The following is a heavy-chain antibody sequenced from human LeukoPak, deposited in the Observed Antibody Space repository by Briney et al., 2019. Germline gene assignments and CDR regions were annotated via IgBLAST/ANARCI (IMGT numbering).Heavy chain of an antibody. CDR1: GGSISSYY. J-gene: IGHJ6*02. V-gene: IGHV4-59*01. Sequence: SETLSLTCTVSGGSISSYYWSWIRQPPGKGLEWIGYIYYSGSTNYNPSLKSRVTISVDTSKNQFSLKLSSVTAADTAVYYCARYMVRGVHGVLYYYYYGMDVWGQGTTVTVSS. CDR2: IYYSGST. D-gene: IGHD3-10*01. CDR3: ARYMVRGVHGVLYYYYYGMDV.